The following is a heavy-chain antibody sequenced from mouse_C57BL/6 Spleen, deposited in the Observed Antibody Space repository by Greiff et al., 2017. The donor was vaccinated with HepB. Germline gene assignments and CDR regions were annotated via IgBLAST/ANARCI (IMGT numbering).Heavy chain of an antibody. CDR2: IHPNSGST. CDR3: AREGGLPYYYAMDY. V-gene: IGHV1-64*01. J-gene: IGHJ4*01. Sequence: QVQLQQPGAELVKPGASVKLSCKASGYTFTSYWMHWVKQRPGQGLEWIGMIHPNSGSTNYNEKFKSKATLTVDKSSSTAYMQLSSLTSEDSAVYYGAREGGLPYYYAMDYWGQGTSVTVSS. D-gene: IGHD2-4*01. CDR1: GYTFTSYW.